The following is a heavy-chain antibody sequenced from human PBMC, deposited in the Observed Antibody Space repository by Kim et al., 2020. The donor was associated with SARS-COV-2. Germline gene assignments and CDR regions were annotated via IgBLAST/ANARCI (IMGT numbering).Heavy chain of an antibody. V-gene: IGHV3-73*01. CDR3: TRNTAIVTGYDC. Sequence: GGSLRLSCAASGFTFSDSAVHWVRQASGKGLEWVGHIRSKANSYATAYAASVKGRFTISRDDSNNTAYLQMNSLKTEDTAVYFCTRNTAIVTGYDCWGQGTLVTVSS. D-gene: IGHD5-18*01. CDR2: IRSKANSYAT. J-gene: IGHJ4*02. CDR1: GFTFSDSA.